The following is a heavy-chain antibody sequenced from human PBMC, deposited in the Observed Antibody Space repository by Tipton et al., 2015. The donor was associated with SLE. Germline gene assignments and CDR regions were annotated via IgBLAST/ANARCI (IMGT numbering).Heavy chain of an antibody. CDR1: GYTFTSYG. Sequence: QLVQSGAEVKKPGASVKVSCKASGYTFTSYGISWVRQAPGQGLEWMGWISAYNGNTNYAQKLQGRVTMTTDTSTSTAYMELRSLRSDDTAVYYCARDPSYYGSGSYYRDAFDIWGQGTMVTVSS. V-gene: IGHV1-18*01. CDR2: ISAYNGNT. CDR3: ARDPSYYGSGSYYRDAFDI. D-gene: IGHD3-10*01. J-gene: IGHJ3*02.